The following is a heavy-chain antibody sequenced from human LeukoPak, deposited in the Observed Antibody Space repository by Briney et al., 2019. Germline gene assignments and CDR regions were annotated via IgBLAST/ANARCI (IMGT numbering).Heavy chain of an antibody. CDR1: GDSISSSNW. Sequence: PSGTLSLTCAVSGDSISSSNWWSWVRQPPGKGLEWIGYIYYSGSTNYNPSLKSRVTISVDTSKNQFSLKLSSVTAADTAVYYCARGHDFWSGYYLTMGFDYWGQGTLVTVSS. J-gene: IGHJ4*02. V-gene: IGHV4-4*02. CDR2: IYYSGST. D-gene: IGHD3-3*01. CDR3: ARGHDFWSGYYLTMGFDY.